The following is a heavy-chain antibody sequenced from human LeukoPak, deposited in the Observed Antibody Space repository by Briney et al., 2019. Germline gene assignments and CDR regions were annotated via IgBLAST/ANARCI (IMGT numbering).Heavy chain of an antibody. J-gene: IGHJ6*04. V-gene: IGHV4-31*03. CDR1: GGSISSGGYY. CDR3: ARDVPGGMDV. Sequence: SQTLSLTCTVSGGSISSGGYYWSWIRQHPGKGLEWIGYIYYSGSTYYNPSLKSRVTISVDTSKNQFSLKLSSVTAADTAMYYCARDVPGGMDVWGKGTTVTVSS. CDR2: IYYSGST.